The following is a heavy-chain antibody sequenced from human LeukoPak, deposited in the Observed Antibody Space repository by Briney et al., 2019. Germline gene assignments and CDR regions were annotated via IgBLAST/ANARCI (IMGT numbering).Heavy chain of an antibody. D-gene: IGHD3-10*01. CDR1: GGSISSSRYY. V-gene: IGHV4-39*07. CDR2: IYYRGST. Sequence: SETLSLTCTVSGGSISSSRYYWAWIRQPPGKGLEWIGSIYYRGSTYYNPSLKSRVTISLDTSQNQFSLKLTSVTPADTAVYYCARTAKYYYGSETYYFFDYWGQGTLVTVSS. CDR3: ARTAKYYYGSETYYFFDY. J-gene: IGHJ4*02.